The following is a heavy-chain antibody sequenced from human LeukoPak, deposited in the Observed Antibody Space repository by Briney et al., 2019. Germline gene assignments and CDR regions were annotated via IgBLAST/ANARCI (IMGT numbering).Heavy chain of an antibody. CDR3: AKRLAMTGTYHFDY. Sequence: PGGSLRLSCAASGFTSSSYWMHWVRQVPGKGLVWVSRISGDGTARNYADSVKGRFTISRDDAKNTVDLQMNSLRAEDTAVYYCAKRLAMTGTYHFDYWGQGTLVTVSS. CDR2: ISGDGTAR. CDR1: GFTSSSYW. V-gene: IGHV3-74*01. D-gene: IGHD6-19*01. J-gene: IGHJ4*02.